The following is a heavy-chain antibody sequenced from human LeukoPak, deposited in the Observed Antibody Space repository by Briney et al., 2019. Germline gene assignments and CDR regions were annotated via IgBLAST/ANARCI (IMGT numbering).Heavy chain of an antibody. D-gene: IGHD2-15*01. Sequence: GGSLRLSCAASGFTFSSYGMHWVRQAPGKGPEWVAVISYGGSNKFYADSVKGRFTISRDNSKNTLYLQMNSLRAEDTAVYYCAKDVGMIGYCSGGSCYAIDYWGQGTLVTVSS. CDR3: AKDVGMIGYCSGGSCYAIDY. CDR1: GFTFSSYG. CDR2: ISYGGSNK. V-gene: IGHV3-30*18. J-gene: IGHJ4*02.